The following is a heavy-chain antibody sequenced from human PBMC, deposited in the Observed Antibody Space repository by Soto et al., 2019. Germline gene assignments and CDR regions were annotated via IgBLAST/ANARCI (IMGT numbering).Heavy chain of an antibody. J-gene: IGHJ6*02. CDR2: TYYRSKWYN. V-gene: IGHV6-1*01. CDR3: ARVDYRNYRLNYYRMDV. CDR1: GDSVSSNSAA. D-gene: IGHD4-4*01. Sequence: PSQTLSLTCVISGDSVSSNSAAWNWIRQSPSRGLEWLGRTYYRSKWYNDYAVSVKSRITINPDTSKNQFSLQLNSVTPEDTAVYYCARVDYRNYRLNYYRMDVWSQGTTVTVSS.